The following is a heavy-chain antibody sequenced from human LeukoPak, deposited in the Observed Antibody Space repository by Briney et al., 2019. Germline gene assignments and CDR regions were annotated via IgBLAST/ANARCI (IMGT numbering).Heavy chain of an antibody. CDR1: GGSISSYY. D-gene: IGHD6-13*01. CDR2: IYYSGST. CDR3: ARGDAFGYSSSWYYFDY. Sequence: ASETLSLTCTVSGGSISSYYWSWIRQPPGKGLEWIGYIYYSGSTNYNPSLKSRVTISVDTSKNQFSLKLSSVTAADTAVYYCARGDAFGYSSSWYYFDYWGQGTLVTVSS. J-gene: IGHJ4*02. V-gene: IGHV4-59*01.